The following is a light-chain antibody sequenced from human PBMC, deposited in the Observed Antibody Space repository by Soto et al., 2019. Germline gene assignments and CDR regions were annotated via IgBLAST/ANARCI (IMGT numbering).Light chain of an antibody. CDR3: QQRSEWPIT. CDR1: QSVSSY. Sequence: EIVLTQSPATLSLSPGERATLSCRASQSVSSYLAWYQQRPGQSPRLLIYDASNRATGIPARFSGSGSGTDFTLTISSLEAEDFAVYYCQQRSEWPITFGQGTRLEIK. CDR2: DAS. V-gene: IGKV3-11*01. J-gene: IGKJ5*01.